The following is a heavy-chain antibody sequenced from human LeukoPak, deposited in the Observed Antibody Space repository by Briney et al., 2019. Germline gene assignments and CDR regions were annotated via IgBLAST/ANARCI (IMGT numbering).Heavy chain of an antibody. Sequence: AGGSLRLSCAASGFTLSISWMTWVCQAPGKGLEWVTNINRDGSQIDYLDSVKGRFTISRDSANNALYLQMNSLRAEDTAVYYCARGGLTAGFDYWGQGTLVTVSS. CDR3: ARGGLTAGFDY. V-gene: IGHV3-7*01. J-gene: IGHJ4*02. CDR2: INRDGSQI. CDR1: GFTLSISW.